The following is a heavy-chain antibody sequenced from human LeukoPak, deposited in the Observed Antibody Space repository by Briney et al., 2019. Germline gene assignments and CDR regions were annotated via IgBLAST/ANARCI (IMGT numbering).Heavy chain of an antibody. Sequence: GGSLRLSCAASGFTVSSNYMSWVRQAPGKGLEWVSVIYSGGSTYYADSVKGRFTISRDNSKNTLYLQTNSLRAEDTAVYYCARGRGSSGYYPDYFDYWGQGTLVTVSS. CDR3: ARGRGSSGYYPDYFDY. D-gene: IGHD3-22*01. CDR2: IYSGGST. J-gene: IGHJ4*02. V-gene: IGHV3-53*01. CDR1: GFTVSSNY.